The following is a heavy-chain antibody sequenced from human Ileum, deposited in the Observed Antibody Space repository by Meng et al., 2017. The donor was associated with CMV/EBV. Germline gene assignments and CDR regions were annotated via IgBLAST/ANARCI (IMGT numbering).Heavy chain of an antibody. J-gene: IGHJ4*02. V-gene: IGHV1-69*05. CDR1: GGTFSSYA. Sequence: SGGTFSSYAISWVRQAPGQGLEWMGGIIPIFGTANYAQKFQGRVTITTDESTSTAYMELSSLRSEDTAVYYCARGFGAMVRGVMLDYWGQGILVTVSS. CDR2: IIPIFGTA. D-gene: IGHD3-10*01. CDR3: ARGFGAMVRGVMLDY.